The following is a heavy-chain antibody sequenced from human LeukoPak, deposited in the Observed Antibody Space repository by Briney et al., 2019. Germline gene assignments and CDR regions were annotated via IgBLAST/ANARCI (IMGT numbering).Heavy chain of an antibody. CDR1: GFTFSSYA. CDR2: ISGSGGST. V-gene: IGHV3-23*01. CDR3: ARDPTRAYDFWSGYLDY. D-gene: IGHD3-3*01. Sequence: PGGSLRLSCAASGFTFSSYAMSWVRQAPGKGLEWVSAISGSGGSTYYADSVKGRFTISRDNSKNTLYLQMNSLRAEDTAVYYCARDPTRAYDFWSGYLDYWGQGTLVTVSS. J-gene: IGHJ4*02.